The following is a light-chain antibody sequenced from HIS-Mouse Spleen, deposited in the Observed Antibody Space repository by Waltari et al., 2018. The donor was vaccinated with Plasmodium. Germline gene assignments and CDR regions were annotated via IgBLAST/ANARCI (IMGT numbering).Light chain of an antibody. Sequence: QSALTQPRPVSGSPGQSVTISCTGTSSDVGGYNYVSCYQQHPGKAPKLMIYDVSKRPSGVPDRFSGSKSGNTASLTISGLQAEDEADYYCCSYAGSYTLVFGGGTKLTVL. CDR2: DVS. CDR3: CSYAGSYTLV. V-gene: IGLV2-11*02. CDR1: SSDVGGYNY. J-gene: IGLJ2*01.